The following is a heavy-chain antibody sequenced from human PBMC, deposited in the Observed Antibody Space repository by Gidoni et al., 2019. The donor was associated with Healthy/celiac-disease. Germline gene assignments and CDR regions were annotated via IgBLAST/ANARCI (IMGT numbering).Heavy chain of an antibody. CDR3: ARGGLIAVADFDAFDI. CDR2: ITYEGSKK. CDR1: GFTFSRYG. V-gene: IGHV3-30*03. J-gene: IGHJ3*02. D-gene: IGHD6-19*01. Sequence: QVQLVVSGGGVVQPGRSLSLSCAASGFTFSRYGMHWVRQAPGKGLEWVGVITYEGSKKYYADSVKGRFTISRDNSKNTLDLQMNSLRAEDTAVYYCARGGLIAVADFDAFDIWGQGTMVTVSS.